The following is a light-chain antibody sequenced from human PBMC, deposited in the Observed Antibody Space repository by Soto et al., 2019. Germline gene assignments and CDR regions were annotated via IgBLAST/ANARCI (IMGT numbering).Light chain of an antibody. V-gene: IGKV3D-20*02. CDR1: QSSSSSY. CDR3: QQSYSTPWT. CDR2: DAS. J-gene: IGKJ1*01. Sequence: ESVLTQSPGTLSLSPGETATLSCRASQSSSSSYLAWYQQKPGQAPRLLIYDASSRATGIPDRFSGSGSGADFTLTISSLQPEDFANYHCQQSYSTPWTFGQGTKVDIK.